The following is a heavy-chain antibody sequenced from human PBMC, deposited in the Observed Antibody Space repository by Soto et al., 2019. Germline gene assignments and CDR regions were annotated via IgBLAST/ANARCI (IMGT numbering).Heavy chain of an antibody. V-gene: IGHV3-9*01. D-gene: IGHD6-25*01. J-gene: IGHJ4*02. CDR3: AKDKCGTPSYVYS. CDR2: INWNSDKV. CDR1: GFNFGNSA. Sequence: VLLVESGGGLVQPGRSLRLSCAVSGFNFGNSAMHWVRQAPGKGLEWVAAINWNSDKVAYAGSVLGRFTIFRDSAKNSMHLHMNDLTTDDTALDYCAKDKCGTPSYVYSWGQ.